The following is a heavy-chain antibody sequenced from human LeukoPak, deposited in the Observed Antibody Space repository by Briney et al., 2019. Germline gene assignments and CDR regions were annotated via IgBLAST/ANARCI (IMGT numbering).Heavy chain of an antibody. D-gene: IGHD3-9*01. CDR2: VNPNSGNT. J-gene: IGHJ4*02. CDR3: ARRHYDILTGYYLIDY. Sequence: ASVKVSCKASGYTFTSYDINWVRQATGQGLEWMGWVNPNSGNTGYAQKFQGRVTMTRNTSISTAYMELSSLRSEDTAVYYCARRHYDILTGYYLIDYWGQGTLVTVSS. V-gene: IGHV1-8*01. CDR1: GYTFTSYD.